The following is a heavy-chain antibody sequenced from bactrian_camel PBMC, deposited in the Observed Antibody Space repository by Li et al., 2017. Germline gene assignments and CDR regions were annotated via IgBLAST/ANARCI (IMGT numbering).Heavy chain of an antibody. D-gene: IGHD5*01. Sequence: DVQLVESGGGSVQAGGSLRLSCVDSGYTYSSNSWGWFRQTPGKEREGIASIYFKFDHTYYADSVKGRFTISQDNAKIRLYLQMNDMKPEDTAMYYCAADQYGLGTYDGSGYGYWGQGTQVTVS. CDR2: IYFKFDHT. CDR3: AADQYGLGTYDGSGYGY. V-gene: IGHV3S2*01. J-gene: IGHJ4*01. CDR1: GYTYSSNS.